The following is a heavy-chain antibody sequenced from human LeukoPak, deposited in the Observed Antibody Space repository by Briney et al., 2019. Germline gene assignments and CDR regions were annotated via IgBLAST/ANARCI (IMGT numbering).Heavy chain of an antibody. J-gene: IGHJ4*02. D-gene: IGHD1-1*01. Sequence: PGGSLRLSCAASGFTFSDYYMSWIRQAPGKGLEWVSYISSSSSTIYYADSVKGRFTISRDNAKNSLYLQMNSLRAEDTAVYYCARINIGSKRYNWNDGTLDYWGQGTLVTVSS. CDR3: ARINIGSKRYNWNDGTLDY. CDR1: GFTFSDYY. V-gene: IGHV3-11*04. CDR2: ISSSSSTI.